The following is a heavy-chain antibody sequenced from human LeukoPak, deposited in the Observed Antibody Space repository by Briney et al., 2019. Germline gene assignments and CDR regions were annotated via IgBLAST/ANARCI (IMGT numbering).Heavy chain of an antibody. CDR2: INHSGST. V-gene: IGHV4-34*01. CDR3: ARVIVGATSSSYYYYMDV. D-gene: IGHD1-26*01. Sequence: SETLSLTCAVYGGSFSGYYWSWIRQPPGKGLEWIGEINHSGSTNYNPSLKSRVTISVDTSKNQFSLKLSSVTAADTAVYYCARVIVGATSSSYYYYMDVWGKGTTVTVSS. CDR1: GGSFSGYY. J-gene: IGHJ6*03.